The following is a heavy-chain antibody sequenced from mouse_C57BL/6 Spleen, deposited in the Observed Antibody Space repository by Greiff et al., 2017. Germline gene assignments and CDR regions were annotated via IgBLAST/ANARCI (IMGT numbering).Heavy chain of an antibody. J-gene: IGHJ4*01. CDR1: GFTFSSYG. V-gene: IGHV5-6*01. CDR2: ISSGGSYT. Sequence: EVQLVESGGDLVKPGGSLKLSCAASGFTFSSYGMSWVRQTPDKRLEWVATISSGGSYTYYPDSVKGRSTIARDNAKTTLYLQMSSLKSEDTAMYYCARQNYGSKGNYAMDYWGQGTSVTVSS. D-gene: IGHD1-1*01. CDR3: ARQNYGSKGNYAMDY.